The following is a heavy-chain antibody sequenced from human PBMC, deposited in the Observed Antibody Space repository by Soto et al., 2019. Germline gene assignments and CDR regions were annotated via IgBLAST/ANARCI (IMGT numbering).Heavy chain of an antibody. CDR2: ISYDGSNK. J-gene: IGHJ4*02. CDR3: AKERRGYSYGHDFDY. CDR1: GFTFSSYG. Sequence: QVQLVESGGGVVQPGRSLRLSCAASGFTFSSYGMHWVRQAPGKGLEWVAVISYDGSNKYYEDSVKGRFTISRDNSKNTLNLQMNSLRAEDTAVYYCAKERRGYSYGHDFDYWGQGTLVTVSS. D-gene: IGHD5-18*01. V-gene: IGHV3-30*18.